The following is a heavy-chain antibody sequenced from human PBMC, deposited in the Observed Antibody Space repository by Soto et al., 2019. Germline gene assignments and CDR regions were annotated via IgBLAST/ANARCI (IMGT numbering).Heavy chain of an antibody. CDR2: ISWNSGSI. D-gene: IGHD1-26*01. CDR1: GFTFDDYA. V-gene: IGHV3-9*01. Sequence: GGSLRLSCAASGFTFDDYAMHWVRQAPGKGLEWVSGISWNSGSIGYADSVKGRFTISRDNAKNSLYLQMNSLRAEDTALYYCAKMVSSGSYHFDYWGQGTLVTVSS. CDR3: AKMVSSGSYHFDY. J-gene: IGHJ4*02.